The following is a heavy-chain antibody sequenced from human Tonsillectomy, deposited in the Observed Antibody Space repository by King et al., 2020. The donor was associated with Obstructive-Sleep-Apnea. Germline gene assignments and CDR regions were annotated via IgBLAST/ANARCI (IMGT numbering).Heavy chain of an antibody. V-gene: IGHV3-72*01. CDR3: ARGGRYCSGGSCYHYYYGMDV. J-gene: IGHJ6*02. CDR1: GFTFSDHY. Sequence: VQLVESGGGLVQPGGSLRLSCAASGFTFSDHYMDWVRQAPGKGLEWFGRSRDKTNSYTTEYAASVKGRVTISRDDSKNSLYLQMNSLKTEDTAVYFCARGGRYCSGGSCYHYYYGMDVWGQGTTVTVSS. CDR2: SRDKTNSYTT. D-gene: IGHD2-15*01.